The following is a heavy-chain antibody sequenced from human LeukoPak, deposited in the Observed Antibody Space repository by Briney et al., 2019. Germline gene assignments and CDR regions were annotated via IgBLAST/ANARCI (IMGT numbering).Heavy chain of an antibody. CDR3: ARVGDSSGWSSDY. CDR2: ISRSGSTI. CDR1: GFTFSDYY. D-gene: IGHD6-19*01. V-gene: IGHV3-11*01. Sequence: PGGSLRLSCAASGFTFSDYYMSWIRQAPGKGLEWLSYISRSGSTIYYADSVKGRFTISRDNAKNSLSLQMNSLRAEDTAVYYCARVGDSSGWSSDYWGQGTLVTVSS. J-gene: IGHJ4*02.